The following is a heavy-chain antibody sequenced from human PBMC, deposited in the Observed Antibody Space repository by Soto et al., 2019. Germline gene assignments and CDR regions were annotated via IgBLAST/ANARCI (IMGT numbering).Heavy chain of an antibody. CDR1: GFTFSSYA. Sequence: PXGSLRLSCAASGFTFSSYAMHWVRQAPGKGLEWVAVISYDGSNKYYADSVKGRFTISRDNSKNTLYLQMNSLRAEDTAVYYCARSDEEAYYYYYGMDVWGQGTTVTVSS. CDR2: ISYDGSNK. J-gene: IGHJ6*02. CDR3: ARSDEEAYYYYYGMDV. V-gene: IGHV3-30-3*01.